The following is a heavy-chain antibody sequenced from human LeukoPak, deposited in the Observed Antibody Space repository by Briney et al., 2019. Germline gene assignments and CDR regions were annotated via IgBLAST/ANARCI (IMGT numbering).Heavy chain of an antibody. Sequence: GGSLRLSCAASGFTFDDYAMHWVRQAPGKGLEWVSGISWNSGSIGYADSVKGRFTISRDNAKNTLYLQMNSLRAEDTAVYYCARDSNYGMDVWGQGTTVTVSS. CDR3: ARDSNYGMDV. CDR1: GFTFDDYA. CDR2: ISWNSGSI. D-gene: IGHD4-11*01. V-gene: IGHV3-9*01. J-gene: IGHJ6*02.